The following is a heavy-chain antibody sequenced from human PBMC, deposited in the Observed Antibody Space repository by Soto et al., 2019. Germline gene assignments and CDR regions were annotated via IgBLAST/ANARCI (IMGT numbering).Heavy chain of an antibody. CDR3: ARVPLYCSGGSCYVGGDY. D-gene: IGHD2-15*01. V-gene: IGHV3-33*01. CDR1: GFTFSSYG. CDR2: IWYDGSNK. Sequence: GGSLRLSCAASGFTFSSYGMHWVRQAPGKGLEWVAVIWYDGSNKYYADSVKGRFTISRDNTKNTLYLQMNRLGAEDTAVYYCARVPLYCSGGSCYVGGDYWGQGTLVSVSS. J-gene: IGHJ4*02.